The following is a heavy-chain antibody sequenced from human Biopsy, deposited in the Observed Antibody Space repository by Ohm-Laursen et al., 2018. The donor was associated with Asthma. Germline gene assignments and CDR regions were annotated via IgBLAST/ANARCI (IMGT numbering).Heavy chain of an antibody. CDR1: GYTFTSYY. J-gene: IGHJ4*02. D-gene: IGHD1-26*01. Sequence: ATVKISCKASGYTFTSYYMHWVRQAPGQGLEWMGIINPSGGSTSYAQKFQGRVTMTRDTSTSTVYMKLSSLRSEDTAVYYCARAGALIVGATMGYWGQGTLVTVSS. V-gene: IGHV1-46*01. CDR3: ARAGALIVGATMGY. CDR2: INPSGGST.